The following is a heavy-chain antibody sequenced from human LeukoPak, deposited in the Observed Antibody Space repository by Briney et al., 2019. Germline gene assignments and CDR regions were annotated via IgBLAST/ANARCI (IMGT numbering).Heavy chain of an antibody. CDR2: IYYSGST. CDR3: ARGEGIAAAGTFFRWFDP. Sequence: SQTLSLTCTVSGGSISSGGYYWSWIRQHPGKGLEWIGYIYYSGSTYYNPSLKSRVTISVDTSKIQFSLKLSSVTAADTAVYYCARGEGIAAAGTFFRWFDPWGQGTLVTVSS. V-gene: IGHV4-31*03. D-gene: IGHD6-13*01. CDR1: GGSISSGGYY. J-gene: IGHJ5*02.